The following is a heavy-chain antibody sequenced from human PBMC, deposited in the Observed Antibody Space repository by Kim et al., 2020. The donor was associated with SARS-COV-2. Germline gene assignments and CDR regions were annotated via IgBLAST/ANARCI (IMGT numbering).Heavy chain of an antibody. J-gene: IGHJ6*03. CDR3: AKGLDSSKKWGDYYYYYMDV. CDR2: ISGSGGST. Sequence: GGSLRLSCAASGFTFSSYAMSWVRQAPGKGLEWVSAISGSGGSTYYADSVKGRFTISRDNSKNTLYLQMNSLRAEDTAVYYCAKGLDSSKKWGDYYYYYMDVWGKGTTVTVSS. V-gene: IGHV3-23*01. D-gene: IGHD6-13*01. CDR1: GFTFSSYA.